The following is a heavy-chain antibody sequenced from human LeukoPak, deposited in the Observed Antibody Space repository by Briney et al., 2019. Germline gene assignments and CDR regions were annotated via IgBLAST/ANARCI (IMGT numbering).Heavy chain of an antibody. CDR3: AGDFWSGYYTGIGFDP. J-gene: IGHJ5*02. V-gene: IGHV3-30*02. Sequence: GGSLRLSCAASGFTFSSYGMHWVRQAPGKGLEWVAFIRYDGSNKYYADSVKGRFTISRDNSKNTLYLQMNSLRAEDTAVYYCAGDFWSGYYTGIGFDPWGQGTLVTVSS. CDR1: GFTFSSYG. D-gene: IGHD3-3*01. CDR2: IRYDGSNK.